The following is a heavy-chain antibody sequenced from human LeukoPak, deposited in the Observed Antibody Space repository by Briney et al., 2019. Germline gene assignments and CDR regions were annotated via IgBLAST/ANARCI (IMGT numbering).Heavy chain of an antibody. J-gene: IGHJ6*03. V-gene: IGHV1-18*01. D-gene: IGHD3-10*01. CDR3: ARLTGSGSYNYYYMDV. CDR1: GYTFTSYG. CDR2: ISAYNGNT. Sequence: ASVKVSCKASGYTFTSYGISWVRQAPGQGLEWMGWISAYNGNTNYAQKLQGRVTMTTDTSTSTAYMELRSLRSDDTAVYYCARLTGSGSYNYYYMDVWGKGTTVTVSS.